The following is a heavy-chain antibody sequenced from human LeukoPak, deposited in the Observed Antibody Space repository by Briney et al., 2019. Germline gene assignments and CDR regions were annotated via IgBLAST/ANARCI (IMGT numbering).Heavy chain of an antibody. CDR2: IIPIFGTA. D-gene: IGHD2-15*01. CDR3: ARGGVVVVAAKNWFDP. J-gene: IGHJ5*02. Sequence: GASVKVSCKASGGTFSSYAISWVRQAPGQGLEWMGGIIPIFGTANYAQKFQGRVTITADKSTSTAYMELSSLRSEDTAVYYCARGGVVVVAAKNWFDPWGQGTLVTVSS. V-gene: IGHV1-69*06. CDR1: GGTFSSYA.